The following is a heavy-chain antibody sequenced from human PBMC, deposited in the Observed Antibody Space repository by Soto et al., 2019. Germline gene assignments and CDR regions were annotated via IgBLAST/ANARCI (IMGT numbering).Heavy chain of an antibody. CDR3: ARARGARYFDY. D-gene: IGHD2-15*01. CDR2: IYYSGST. J-gene: IGHJ4*02. Sequence: SETLSLTCTLSGGSISSYYWSWSRQPPGKGLEWIGYIYYSGSTNYNPSLKSRVTISVDTSKNQFSLKLSSVTAADTAVYYCARARGARYFDYWGQGTLVTVSS. V-gene: IGHV4-59*08. CDR1: GGSISSYY.